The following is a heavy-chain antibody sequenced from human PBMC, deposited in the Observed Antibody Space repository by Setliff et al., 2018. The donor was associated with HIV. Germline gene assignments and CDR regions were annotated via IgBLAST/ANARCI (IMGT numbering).Heavy chain of an antibody. CDR1: GFTFSTYP. Sequence: GGSLRLSCAASGFTFSTYPMSWVRQAPGEGLEWVSGISGSGGSTYYADSVKGRFTISRDNSKNTLHLQMNSLRVEDTAIYYCARDPPGGSYPYYFDYWGQGTLVTVSS. J-gene: IGHJ4*02. CDR3: ARDPPGGSYPYYFDY. CDR2: ISGSGGST. V-gene: IGHV3-23*01. D-gene: IGHD1-26*01.